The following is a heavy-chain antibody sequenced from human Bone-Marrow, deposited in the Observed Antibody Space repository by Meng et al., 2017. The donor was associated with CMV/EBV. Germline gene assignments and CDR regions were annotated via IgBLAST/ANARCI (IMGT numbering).Heavy chain of an antibody. CDR2: TYYRSKWYN. Sequence: SQTLSLTCAISGDSVSSNSAAWNWIRQSPSRGLEWLGRTYYRSKWYNDYAVSVKSRITINPDTSKNQFSLQLNSETPEDTAVYYCARDYYDSGGYYYTEGYYHGLDVWGQGTTVTVSS. V-gene: IGHV6-1*01. D-gene: IGHD3-22*01. J-gene: IGHJ6*02. CDR3: ARDYYDSGGYYYTEGYYHGLDV. CDR1: GDSVSSNSAA.